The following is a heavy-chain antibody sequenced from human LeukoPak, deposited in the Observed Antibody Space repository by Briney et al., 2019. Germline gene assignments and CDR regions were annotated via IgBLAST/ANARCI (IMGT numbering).Heavy chain of an antibody. D-gene: IGHD6-19*01. J-gene: IGHJ4*02. CDR2: IRYDGSNK. CDR1: GFTFSSYG. Sequence: TGGSLRLSCAASGFTFSSYGMHWVRQAPGKGLEWVAFIRYDGSNKYYADSVKGRFTISRDNSKNTLYLQMNSLRAEDTAVYYCAKVRYGIAVAGLEDYWGQGTLVTVSS. CDR3: AKVRYGIAVAGLEDY. V-gene: IGHV3-30*02.